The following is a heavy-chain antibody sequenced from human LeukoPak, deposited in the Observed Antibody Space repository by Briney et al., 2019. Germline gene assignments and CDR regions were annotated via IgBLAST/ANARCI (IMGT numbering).Heavy chain of an antibody. CDR2: INPNSGGT. CDR3: ARALSGTYYSFHY. J-gene: IGHJ4*02. Sequence: ASVTVSCKASGYTFTGYYMHWVRQAPGQGLEWMGWINPNSGGTNYAQKFQGRVTMTRDTSISTAYMELSRLKSDDTAVYYCARALSGTYYSFHYWGQGTLVTVSS. CDR1: GYTFTGYY. V-gene: IGHV1-2*02. D-gene: IGHD3-10*01.